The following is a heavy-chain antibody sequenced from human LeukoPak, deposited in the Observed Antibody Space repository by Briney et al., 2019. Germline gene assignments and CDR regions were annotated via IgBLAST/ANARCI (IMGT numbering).Heavy chain of an antibody. V-gene: IGHV3-30*02. D-gene: IGHD6-13*01. CDR2: IRYDGSNK. CDR1: GFIFGDYG. CDR3: ARDRTIAAAGTPADY. J-gene: IGHJ4*02. Sequence: GGSLRLSCAASGFIFGDYGMQWVRQAPGKGLEWVSFIRYDGSNKYYLDSVRGRFTISRDNSKNTLYLQMNSLRAEDTAIYYCARDRTIAAAGTPADYWGQGTLVTVSS.